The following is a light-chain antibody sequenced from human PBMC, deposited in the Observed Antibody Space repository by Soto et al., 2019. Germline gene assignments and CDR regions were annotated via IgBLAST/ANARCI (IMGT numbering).Light chain of an antibody. J-gene: IGKJ3*01. V-gene: IGKV3-20*01. CDR1: QSVFRSY. CDR2: DAS. CDR3: QQYGSSPLFT. Sequence: EIVLTQSPGTLSLSPGERATLSCRASQSVFRSYLAWYQQKPGQAPRLLIYDASSRATGIPDRFSGSGSGTDFTLSISRVEPEDFAVYYCQQYGSSPLFTFGPGTKVDIK.